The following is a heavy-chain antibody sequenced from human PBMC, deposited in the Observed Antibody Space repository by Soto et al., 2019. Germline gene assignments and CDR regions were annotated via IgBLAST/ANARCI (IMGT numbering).Heavy chain of an antibody. CDR1: GFTFSTDA. CDR3: ARDRCTNGVCYAPSDY. J-gene: IGHJ4*02. CDR2: ISSNGRST. D-gene: IGHD2-8*01. V-gene: IGHV3-64*01. Sequence: EVQLVESGGGLVQPGGSLRLSCATSGFTFSTDAMHWVRQAPGKGLEYVSAISSNGRSTYYANSVKGRFTISRDNSKNTMYLQMDSLIAEDMAVYYCARDRCTNGVCYAPSDYWGQGTLVTVSS.